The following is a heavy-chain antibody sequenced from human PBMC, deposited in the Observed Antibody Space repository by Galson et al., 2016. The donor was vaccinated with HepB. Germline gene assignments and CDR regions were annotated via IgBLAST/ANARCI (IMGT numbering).Heavy chain of an antibody. V-gene: IGHV4-4*02. CDR1: GDSVSGTNY. CDR3: ARAVYSKPRLSPYFEH. J-gene: IGHJ4*02. Sequence: ETLSLTCAVSGDSVSGTNYWSWVRQSPGTGLEWIGEIHHSGATNYNPSLKSRVTLSVDKSNNHLSLELTSVTAADTAVYYCARAVYSKPRLSPYFEHWGPGALVTVSS. CDR2: IHHSGAT. D-gene: IGHD4-11*01.